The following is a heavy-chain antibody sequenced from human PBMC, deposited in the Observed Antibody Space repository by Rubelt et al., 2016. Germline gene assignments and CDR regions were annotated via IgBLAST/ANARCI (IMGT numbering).Heavy chain of an antibody. J-gene: IGHJ5*02. Sequence: QVQLVQSGAEVKKPGASVKVSCKTSGYTFTGYYMHWVRQAPGQGLEWMGWIDPNGGYTNYAQKFLGRVSMTKDTSSTTGYMALSGLRSDDTAIYYCARAPTDSLLAVPRFDPWGQGTLVTVSS. CDR2: IDPNGGYT. D-gene: IGHD2-8*02. CDR3: ARAPTDSLLAVPRFDP. V-gene: IGHV1-2*02. CDR1: GYTFTGYY.